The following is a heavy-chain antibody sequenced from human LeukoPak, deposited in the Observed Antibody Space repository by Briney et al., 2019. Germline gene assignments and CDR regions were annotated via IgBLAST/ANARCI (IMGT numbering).Heavy chain of an antibody. V-gene: IGHV4-59*08. CDR2: IYYSGST. J-gene: IGHJ4*02. D-gene: IGHD4-17*01. CDR3: ATLGTTVTNPFDY. Sequence: SETLSLTCTVSGGSISSYYWSWIRQPPGKGLEWIGYIYYSGSTNYNPFLKSRVTISVDTSKNQFSLKLSSVTAADTAVYYCATLGTTVTNPFDYWGQGTLVTVSS. CDR1: GGSISSYY.